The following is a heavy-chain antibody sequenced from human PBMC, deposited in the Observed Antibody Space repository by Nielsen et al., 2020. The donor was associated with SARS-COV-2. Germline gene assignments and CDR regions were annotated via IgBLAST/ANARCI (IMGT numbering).Heavy chain of an antibody. CDR1: GGSISSYY. CDR3: ARVKEQWLVQSYYFDS. V-gene: IGHV4-59*12. J-gene: IGHJ4*02. Sequence: SETLSLTCTVSGGSISSYYWSWIRQPPGKGLEWIGYIYYSGSANYNPSLKSRVTISVDTSKNQFSLKLSSVTAADTAVYYCARVKEQWLVQSYYFDSWGQGTLVTVSS. CDR2: IYYSGSA. D-gene: IGHD6-19*01.